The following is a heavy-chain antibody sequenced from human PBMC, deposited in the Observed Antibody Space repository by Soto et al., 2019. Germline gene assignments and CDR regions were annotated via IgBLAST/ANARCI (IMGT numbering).Heavy chain of an antibody. CDR1: GGSISSYY. CDR2: IYYSGST. CDR3: AREGXSSTSCYPPYYYYGMDV. V-gene: IGHV4-59*01. D-gene: IGHD2-2*01. J-gene: IGHJ6*02. Sequence: NPSETLSLTCTASGGSISSYYWSWIRQPPGKGLEWIGYIYYSGSTNYNPSLKSRVTISVDTSKNQFSLKLSSVTAADTAVYYCAREGXSSTSCYPPYYYYGMDVWGQGTTVTVSS.